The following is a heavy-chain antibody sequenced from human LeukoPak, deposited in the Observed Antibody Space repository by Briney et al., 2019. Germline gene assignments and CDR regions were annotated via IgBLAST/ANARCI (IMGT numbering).Heavy chain of an antibody. D-gene: IGHD3-3*01. V-gene: IGHV1-18*01. J-gene: IGHJ4*02. CDR1: GYTFTSYG. CDR3: ARDFGVAASLSRNY. Sequence: ASVKVSCQASGYTFTSYGISWVRQAPGQGLEWMGWISAYNGNTNYAQKLQGRVTMTTDTSTSTAYMELRSLRSDDTAVYYCARDFGVAASLSRNYWGQGTLVTVSS. CDR2: ISAYNGNT.